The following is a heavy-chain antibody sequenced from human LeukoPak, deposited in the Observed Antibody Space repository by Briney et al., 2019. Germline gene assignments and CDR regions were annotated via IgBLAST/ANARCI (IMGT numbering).Heavy chain of an antibody. Sequence: SETLSLTCNVSGASIRSYHWSWIRQFPGKGLEWIGDIYTSGRTNYNPSLKGRVTIPLDTSKNQFSLKLTFVTAADTAVYYCARDHHSSVSFDIWGQGTMVTVSS. V-gene: IGHV4-4*08. D-gene: IGHD3-22*01. CDR3: ARDHHSSVSFDI. CDR2: IYTSGRT. CDR1: GASIRSYH. J-gene: IGHJ3*02.